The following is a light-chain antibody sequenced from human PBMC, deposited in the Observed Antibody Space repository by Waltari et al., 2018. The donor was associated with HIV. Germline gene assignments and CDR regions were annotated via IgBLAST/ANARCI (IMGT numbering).Light chain of an antibody. Sequence: QSALTQPPSASGTPGQRVTISCSGSSSNVGRNAVYWYQQFPGSAPQLVIYRDKQRPPGVSDRVSVSKSGAAASLAISGLRSEDEADFYCSTWDDSLKDVLFGGGTKLTVL. J-gene: IGLJ2*01. CDR3: STWDDSLKDVL. V-gene: IGLV1-47*01. CDR1: SSNVGRNA. CDR2: RDK.